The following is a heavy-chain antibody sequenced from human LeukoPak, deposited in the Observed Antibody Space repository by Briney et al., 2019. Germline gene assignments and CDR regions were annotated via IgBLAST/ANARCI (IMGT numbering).Heavy chain of an antibody. Sequence: GSLRLSCGASGFNVSTNYMSWIRQAPGKGLEWVSVLYRGGTTYYANSVKGRFTIFRDDSKNTVYLQMNSLRAEDTAVYYCAKTDLLGYCSSTSCYLSDYWGQGTLVTVSS. J-gene: IGHJ4*02. V-gene: IGHV3-66*01. CDR1: GFNVSTNY. CDR3: AKTDLLGYCSSTSCYLSDY. CDR2: LYRGGTT. D-gene: IGHD2-2*03.